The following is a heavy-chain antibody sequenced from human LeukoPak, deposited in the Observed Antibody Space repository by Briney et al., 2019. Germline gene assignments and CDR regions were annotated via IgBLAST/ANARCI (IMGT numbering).Heavy chain of an antibody. J-gene: IGHJ4*02. V-gene: IGHV4-34*01. CDR1: GGSFSGYH. CDR2: INHSGST. Sequence: SETLSLTCAVYGGSFSGYHWSWIRQPPGKGLEWIGEINHSGSTNYNPPLKSRVTISVDTSKNQFSLKVSSVTAADTAVYYCARGNYDYYDHWGQGTLVTVSS. D-gene: IGHD1-7*01. CDR3: ARGNYDYYDH.